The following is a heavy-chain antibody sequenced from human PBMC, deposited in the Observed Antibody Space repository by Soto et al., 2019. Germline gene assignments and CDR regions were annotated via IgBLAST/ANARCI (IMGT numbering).Heavy chain of an antibody. D-gene: IGHD2-15*01. Sequence: SETLSLTCTVSGGSISSGGYYWSWIRQHPGKGLEWIGYIYYSGSTYYNPSLKSRVTISVDTSKNQFSLKLSSVTAADTAVYYCARLVVAATRNPATAFDIWGQGTMVTVSS. J-gene: IGHJ3*02. V-gene: IGHV4-31*03. CDR2: IYYSGST. CDR3: ARLVVAATRNPATAFDI. CDR1: GGSISSGGYY.